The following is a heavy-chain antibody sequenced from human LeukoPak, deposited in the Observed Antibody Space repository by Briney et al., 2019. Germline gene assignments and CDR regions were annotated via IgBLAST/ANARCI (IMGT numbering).Heavy chain of an antibody. CDR2: IYTSGST. Sequence: SETLSLTCTVSGGSISSYYWSWIRQPAGKGLEWIWRIYTSGSTNYNPSLKSRVTMSVDTSRNQFSLKLSSVTAADTAVYYCVRVIGAPNYYYYMDVWGKGTTVTVSS. CDR3: VRVIGAPNYYYYMDV. V-gene: IGHV4-4*07. J-gene: IGHJ6*03. CDR1: GGSISSYY. D-gene: IGHD3-22*01.